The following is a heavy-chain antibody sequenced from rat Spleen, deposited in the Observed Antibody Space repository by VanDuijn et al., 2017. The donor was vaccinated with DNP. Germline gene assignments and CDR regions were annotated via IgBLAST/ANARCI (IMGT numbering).Heavy chain of an antibody. CDR3: VRWNSGHFDY. Sequence: EVQLVESGGGLVQPGRSLKLSCAASGFTFSDYYMAWVRLAPTKGLEWVAYIRYDGGTTFYGDSVKGRFTISRDNAKSTLYLQMNSLRSEDMATYYCVRWNSGHFDYWGQGVMVTVSS. D-gene: IGHD4-3*01. V-gene: IGHV5-22*01. J-gene: IGHJ2*01. CDR2: IRYDGGTT. CDR1: GFTFSDYY.